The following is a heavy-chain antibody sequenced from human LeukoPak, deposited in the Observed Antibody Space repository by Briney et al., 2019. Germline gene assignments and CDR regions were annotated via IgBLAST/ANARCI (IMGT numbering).Heavy chain of an antibody. CDR2: ISAYNGNT. Sequence: ASVKVSCKASGYTFTSYGISRVRQAPGQGLEWMGWISAYNGNTNYAQKLQGRVTMTTDTSTSTAYMELGSLRSDDTAVYYCARGAGYCSSTSCPIYFDYWGQGTLVTVSS. V-gene: IGHV1-18*04. CDR3: ARGAGYCSSTSCPIYFDY. CDR1: GYTFTSYG. D-gene: IGHD2-2*01. J-gene: IGHJ4*02.